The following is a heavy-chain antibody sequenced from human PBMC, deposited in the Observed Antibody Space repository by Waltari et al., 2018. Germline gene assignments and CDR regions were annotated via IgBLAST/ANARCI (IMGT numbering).Heavy chain of an antibody. V-gene: IGHV3-30-3*01. J-gene: IGHJ4*02. CDR3: ASGLMVYAIDY. D-gene: IGHD2-8*01. CDR1: GFTFSSYA. CDR2: ISYDGSNK. Sequence: QVQLVESGGGVVQPGRSLRLSCAASGFTFSSYAMHWGRQAPGKGLEWVAVISYDGSNKYSADSVKGRFTISRDNSKNTLYLQMNSLRAEDTAVYYCASGLMVYAIDYWGQGTLVTVSS.